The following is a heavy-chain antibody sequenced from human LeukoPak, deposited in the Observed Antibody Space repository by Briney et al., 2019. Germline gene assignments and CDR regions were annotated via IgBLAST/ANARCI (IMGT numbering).Heavy chain of an antibody. CDR2: INHNGNVN. J-gene: IGHJ6*02. V-gene: IGHV3-7*03. Sequence: PGGSLRLSCVASGFTFNNYAMSWVRQTPGKGLEWVASINHNGNVNYYVDSVKGRFTISRDNAKNSLYLQMSNLRAEDTAVYFCARGGGLDVWGQGATVTVSS. CDR1: GFTFNNYA. CDR3: ARGGGLDV. D-gene: IGHD3-16*01.